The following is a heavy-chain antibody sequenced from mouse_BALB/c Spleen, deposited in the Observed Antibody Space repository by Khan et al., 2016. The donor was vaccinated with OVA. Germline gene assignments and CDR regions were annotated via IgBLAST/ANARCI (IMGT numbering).Heavy chain of an antibody. J-gene: IGHJ3*01. CDR1: GFTFSTYG. V-gene: IGHV5-6*01. CDR2: ISTGGSYT. CDR3: ARLAYYHDSEGFAY. Sequence: EVELVESGGDLVKPGGSLKLSCAASGFTFSTYGMSWVRQTPDKRLEWVATISTGGSYTYYPDSVKGRFTISRDNAKNTLYLQMNSLKSEDTDMFYCARLAYYHDSEGFAYWGQGTLVTVSA. D-gene: IGHD1-1*01.